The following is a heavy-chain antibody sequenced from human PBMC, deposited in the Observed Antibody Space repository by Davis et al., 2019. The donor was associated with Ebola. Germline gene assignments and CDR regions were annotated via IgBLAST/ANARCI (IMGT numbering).Heavy chain of an antibody. D-gene: IGHD1-26*01. V-gene: IGHV1-8*01. CDR1: GYTFTSYD. J-gene: IGHJ4*02. CDR3: ARGVGTTNLGNY. CDR2: MNPNSGNT. Sequence: ASVKVSCKASGYTFTSYDINWVRQATGQGLEWMGWMNPNSGNTGYAQKFQGRVTMTRNTSINTAYMELSSLRSEDTAVYYCARGVGTTNLGNYWGQGTLVTVSS.